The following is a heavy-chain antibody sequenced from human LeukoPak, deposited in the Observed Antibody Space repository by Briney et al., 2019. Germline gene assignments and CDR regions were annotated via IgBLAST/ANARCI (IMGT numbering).Heavy chain of an antibody. Sequence: PSETLSLTCTVSGSSISSYYWSWIRQPPGKGLEWIGYIYYSGSTNYNPSLKSRVTISVDTSKNQFSLKLSSVTAADTAVYYCARDPGAAAGTNYFDYWGQGTLVTVSS. D-gene: IGHD6-13*01. V-gene: IGHV4-59*13. CDR2: IYYSGST. CDR1: GSSISSYY. J-gene: IGHJ4*02. CDR3: ARDPGAAAGTNYFDY.